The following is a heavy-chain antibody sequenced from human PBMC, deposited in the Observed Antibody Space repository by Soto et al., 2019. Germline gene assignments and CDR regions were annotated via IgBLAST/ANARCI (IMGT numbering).Heavy chain of an antibody. J-gene: IGHJ4*02. CDR1: GYTFTSYW. CDR3: TRVAAAGSYFDY. D-gene: IGHD6-13*01. V-gene: IGHV5-51*01. Sequence: GESLKISCKGSGYTFTSYWIAWVRQMPGKGLEWMGIIYHGDSDTRYSPSFEGQVTFSADKSTSTAYLQWSSPEASDIGLFYCTRVAAAGSYFDYWGQGTLVTVSS. CDR2: IYHGDSDT.